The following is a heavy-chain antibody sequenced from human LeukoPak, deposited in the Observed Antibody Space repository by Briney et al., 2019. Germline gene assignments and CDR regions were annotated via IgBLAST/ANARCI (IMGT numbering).Heavy chain of an antibody. V-gene: IGHV3-66*01. D-gene: IGHD1-26*01. CDR2: IYGGGRT. J-gene: IGHJ4*02. Sequence: TGGSLRLSCAASGFTVSSNYMGWVRQAPGKGLEWVSVIYGGGRTYYADSVKGRFTISRDNSKNTLYLQMNSLRAEDTAVYYCARDKSGWDYLDYWGQGTLVTVSS. CDR3: ARDKSGWDYLDY. CDR1: GFTVSSNY.